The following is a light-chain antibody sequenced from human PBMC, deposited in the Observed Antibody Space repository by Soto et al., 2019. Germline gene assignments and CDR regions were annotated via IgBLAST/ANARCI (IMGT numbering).Light chain of an antibody. V-gene: IGLV3-21*02. Sequence: SYELTQPHSVSVATAQTGPRISCGGNDIGSKRVHWYQQKPGQAPVLVVYDDSDRPSGIPERFSGSNSGNTATLTISRVEAGDEADYYCQVWDSTSDHYVFXTGTKLTVL. CDR1: DIGSKR. J-gene: IGLJ1*01. CDR3: QVWDSTSDHYV. CDR2: DDS.